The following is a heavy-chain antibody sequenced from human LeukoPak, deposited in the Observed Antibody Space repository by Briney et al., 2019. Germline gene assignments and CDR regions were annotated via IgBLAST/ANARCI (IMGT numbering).Heavy chain of an antibody. Sequence: GGSLRLSCAASGFTFSSYGMHWVRQAPGKGLEWVAVIWYDGSNKYYADSVKGRFTISRDNSKNTLYLQMNSLRAEDTAVYYCARDRHYYDSSGYYYLDYWGQGTLVTVSS. D-gene: IGHD3-22*01. J-gene: IGHJ4*02. V-gene: IGHV3-33*01. CDR1: GFTFSSYG. CDR3: ARDRHYYDSSGYYYLDY. CDR2: IWYDGSNK.